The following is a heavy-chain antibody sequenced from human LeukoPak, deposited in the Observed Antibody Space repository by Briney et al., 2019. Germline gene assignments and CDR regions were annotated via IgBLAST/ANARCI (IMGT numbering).Heavy chain of an antibody. CDR1: GGSISSYY. CDR2: IYTSGST. V-gene: IGHV4-4*07. Sequence: PSETLSLTCTVSGGSISSYYWSWLRQPAGKGLEWIGRIYTSGSTNYNPSLKSRVTMSVDTSKNQFSLKLSSVTAADTAVYYCAREKDWNDGGCFDYWGQGTLVTVSS. D-gene: IGHD1-1*01. CDR3: AREKDWNDGGCFDY. J-gene: IGHJ4*02.